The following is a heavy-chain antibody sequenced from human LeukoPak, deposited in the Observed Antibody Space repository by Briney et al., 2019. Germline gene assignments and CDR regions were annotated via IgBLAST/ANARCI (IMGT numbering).Heavy chain of an antibody. J-gene: IGHJ6*02. D-gene: IGHD3-16*01. V-gene: IGHV5-51*01. CDR2: IYPGDSDT. CDR1: GSSFTNKW. CDR3: ARQAHSFGAMDV. Sequence: PGESLKISCKGSGSSFTNKWIGWVRQMPGKGLEWMGIIYPGDSDTRYSPSFQGQVTFSADKSISTAYLQWSSLKASDTAMYYCARQAHSFGAMDVWGQGTTVTVSS.